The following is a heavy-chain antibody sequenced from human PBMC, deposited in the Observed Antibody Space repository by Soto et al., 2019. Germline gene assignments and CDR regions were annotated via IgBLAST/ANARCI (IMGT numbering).Heavy chain of an antibody. D-gene: IGHD1-26*01. CDR3: ARDPRGSSYGMDV. CDR1: GYTITSSY. J-gene: IGHJ6*02. V-gene: IGHV1-2*02. CDR2: INPNSGGT. Sequence: SGKLGCKASGYTITSSYMHWVRQASGQGLEWMGWINPNSGGTNYAQKFQGRVTMTRDTSISTAYMELSRLRSDDTAVYSDARDPRGSSYGMDVWGQGTTVTVSS.